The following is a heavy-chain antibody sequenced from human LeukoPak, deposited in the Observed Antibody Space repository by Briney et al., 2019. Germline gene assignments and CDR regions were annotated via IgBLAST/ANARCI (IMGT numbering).Heavy chain of an antibody. Sequence: GESLKISCKGSGYSFTSYWIGWVRQMPGKGLEWMGIIYPGDSDTRYSPSFQGQVTISADKSISTAYLQWSSLKASDTAMYYCARSGDSSGYWVWFDPWGQGTLVTVSS. CDR3: ARSGDSSGYWVWFDP. V-gene: IGHV5-51*01. J-gene: IGHJ5*02. CDR2: IYPGDSDT. D-gene: IGHD3-22*01. CDR1: GYSFTSYW.